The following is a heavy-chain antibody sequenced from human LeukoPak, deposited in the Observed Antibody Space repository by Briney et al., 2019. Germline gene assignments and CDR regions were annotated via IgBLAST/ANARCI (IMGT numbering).Heavy chain of an antibody. CDR2: IYYSGST. V-gene: IGHV4-39*01. D-gene: IGHD1-26*01. Sequence: TSETLSLTCTVSGGSISSSSYYWGWIRQPPGKGLEWIGSIYYSGSTYYNPSLKSRVTISVDTSKNQFSLKLSSVTAADTAVYYCARHEDIVGAPDYWGQGTLVTVSS. CDR1: GGSISSSSYY. J-gene: IGHJ4*02. CDR3: ARHEDIVGAPDY.